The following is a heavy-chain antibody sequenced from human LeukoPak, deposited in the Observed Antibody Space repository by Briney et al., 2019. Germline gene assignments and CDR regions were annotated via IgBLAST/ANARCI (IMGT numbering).Heavy chain of an antibody. Sequence: SETLSLTCAVSGGSFSGYYWSWIRQPPGKGLEWIGEINHSGSTNYNPSLKSRVTISVDTSKNQFSLKLSSVTAADTAVYYCARGPHIVVVTATYAFDIWGQGTMVTVSS. CDR2: INHSGST. CDR3: ARGPHIVVVTATYAFDI. J-gene: IGHJ3*02. CDR1: GGSFSGYY. D-gene: IGHD2-21*02. V-gene: IGHV4-34*01.